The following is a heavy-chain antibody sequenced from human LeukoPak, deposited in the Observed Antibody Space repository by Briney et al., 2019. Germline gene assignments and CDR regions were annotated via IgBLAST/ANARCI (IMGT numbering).Heavy chain of an antibody. CDR1: GGSISSGDYY. Sequence: SETLSLTCTVSGGSISSGDYYWSWIRQPPGTGLEWIGYICYSGSTYYNPSLKSRVTISVDTSKNQFSLRLSSVTAADTAVYYCARGYCGGDCYPLPFDPWGQGTLVTVSS. V-gene: IGHV4-30-4*08. CDR3: ARGYCGGDCYPLPFDP. CDR2: ICYSGST. J-gene: IGHJ5*02. D-gene: IGHD2-21*01.